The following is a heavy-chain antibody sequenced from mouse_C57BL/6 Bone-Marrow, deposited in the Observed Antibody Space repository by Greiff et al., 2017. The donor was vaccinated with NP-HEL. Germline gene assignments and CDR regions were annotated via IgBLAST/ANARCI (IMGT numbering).Heavy chain of an antibody. V-gene: IGHV2-2*01. J-gene: IGHJ2*01. CDR3: ARDGYQFLYYFDY. D-gene: IGHD2-3*01. CDR1: GFSLTSYG. CDR2: IWSGGST. Sequence: VQLQQSGPGLVQPSQSLSITCTVSGFSLTSYGVHWVRPSPGKGLEWLGVIWSGGSTDYNAAFISSLSISKDNSKSQVFFKMNSLQADDTDIYYCARDGYQFLYYFDYWGQGTTLTVSS.